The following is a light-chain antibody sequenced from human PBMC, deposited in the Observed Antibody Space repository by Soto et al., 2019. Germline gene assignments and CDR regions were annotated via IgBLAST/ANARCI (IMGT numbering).Light chain of an antibody. Sequence: DIQMTQSPATLSGPVGDRVTITCRASQTISSWLSWYQQKPANAPHLLIYDAFSLGSGVPSRFSGSGSGTEFTLTISSLQPGDFATYYCQQYNSNSPWTFGQAAKVDI. CDR3: QQYNSNSPWT. V-gene: IGKV1-5*01. CDR1: QTISSW. CDR2: DAF. J-gene: IGKJ1*01.